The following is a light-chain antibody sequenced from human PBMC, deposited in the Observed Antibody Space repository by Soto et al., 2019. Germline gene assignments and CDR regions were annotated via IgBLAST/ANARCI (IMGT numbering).Light chain of an antibody. J-gene: IGKJ4*01. Sequence: VLTQSPGVLSLSPGDRATLSCRTSQSVNSNSLAWYQQKPGQAPRLLLYDTSTRATGIPDRFSGSGSGTDFTLTINMLEPEDFAVYYCQQYGTSHPLTFGGGTEVEIK. CDR3: QQYGTSHPLT. V-gene: IGKV3-20*01. CDR1: QSVNSNS. CDR2: DTS.